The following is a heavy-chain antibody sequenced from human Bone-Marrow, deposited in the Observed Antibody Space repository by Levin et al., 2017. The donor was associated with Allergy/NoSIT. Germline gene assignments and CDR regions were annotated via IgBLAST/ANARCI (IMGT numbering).Heavy chain of an antibody. V-gene: IGHV1-18*01. D-gene: IGHD2-15*01. CDR3: ATGNFPKCCCGMDV. J-gene: IGHJ6*02. CDR1: GFTFTTYG. Sequence: ASVKVSCKASGFTFTTYGLTWVRQAPGQGLEWMGWVSAYRSNTNYALNLQDRVTMTTDTATNTAYMELTSLTSDDTAIYYFATGNFPKCCCGMDVRGQGTTVVVSS. CDR2: VSAYRSNT.